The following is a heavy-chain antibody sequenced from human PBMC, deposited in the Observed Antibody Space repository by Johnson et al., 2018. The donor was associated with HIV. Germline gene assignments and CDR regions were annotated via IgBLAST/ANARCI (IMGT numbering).Heavy chain of an antibody. Sequence: QVQLVESGGGLVKPGGSLRLSCVASGFTFSDNYMSWIRQAPGKGLEWVSYISTSGSNIYYADSVKGRFTISRDNAKNSLYLQMNSLRAEDTAVYYCAGEGLGDILTGLAFDIWGQGTMVTVSS. CDR2: ISTSGSNI. V-gene: IGHV3-11*04. D-gene: IGHD3-9*01. J-gene: IGHJ3*02. CDR1: GFTFSDNY. CDR3: AGEGLGDILTGLAFDI.